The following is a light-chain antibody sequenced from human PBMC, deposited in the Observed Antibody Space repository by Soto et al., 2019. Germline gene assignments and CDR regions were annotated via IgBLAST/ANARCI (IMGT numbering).Light chain of an antibody. CDR1: SSNIGAPYD. J-gene: IGLJ2*01. CDR3: QSYDSSLSVV. CDR2: GDT. V-gene: IGLV1-40*01. Sequence: QLVLTQPPSVSGAPGQGVTISCSGSSSNIGAPYDVHWYQQLPGTAPKLLIYGDTNRPSGVPDRFSGSKSGSSASLTITGLQAEDEADYYCQSYDSSLSVVFGGGTQLTVL.